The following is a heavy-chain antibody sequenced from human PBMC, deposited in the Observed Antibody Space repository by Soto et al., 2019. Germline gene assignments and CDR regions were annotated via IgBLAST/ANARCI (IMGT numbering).Heavy chain of an antibody. CDR3: ARVPLTGSGGTFDY. CDR2: IWYDGSNK. J-gene: IGHJ4*02. V-gene: IGHV3-33*01. Sequence: QVQLVESGGGVVQPGRSLRLSCAASGFTFSSYGMHWVRQAPGKGLEWVAVIWYDGSNKYYADSVKGRFTISRDNSKKPLYLQMNSLGAEDTAVYYCARVPLTGSGGTFDYWGQGTLVTVSS. D-gene: IGHD3-10*01. CDR1: GFTFSSYG.